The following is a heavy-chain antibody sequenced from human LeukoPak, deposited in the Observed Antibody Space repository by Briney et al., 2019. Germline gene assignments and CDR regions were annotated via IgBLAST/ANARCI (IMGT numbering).Heavy chain of an antibody. D-gene: IGHD1-1*01. CDR2: IKQDGSEK. V-gene: IGHV3-7*01. Sequence: GGSLRLSCAASGFTFSSGWMSWVRQTPGKGLEWVAEIKQDGSEKNYVDSVKGRFIISRDNTKSSLSLQMNSLRDEDTAVYYCARDKYMSGHVGSLFDPWGQGTLVIVSS. J-gene: IGHJ5*02. CDR3: ARDKYMSGHVGSLFDP. CDR1: GFTFSSGW.